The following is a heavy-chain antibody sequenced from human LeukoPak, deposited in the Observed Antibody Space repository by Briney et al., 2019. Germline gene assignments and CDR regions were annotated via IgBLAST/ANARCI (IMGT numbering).Heavy chain of an antibody. CDR1: GFTFSSHW. D-gene: IGHD6-13*01. Sequence: PGGSRRLSCAVSGFTFSSHWMSWVRQAPGKGLSWVANIKYDGTEKHYVDSVKGRFTISRDNAKNSLYLQMNSLRAEDTAVYYCARDGVAAGIYFDYWGQGTLVTVSS. CDR3: ARDGVAAGIYFDY. J-gene: IGHJ4*02. V-gene: IGHV3-7*03. CDR2: IKYDGTEK.